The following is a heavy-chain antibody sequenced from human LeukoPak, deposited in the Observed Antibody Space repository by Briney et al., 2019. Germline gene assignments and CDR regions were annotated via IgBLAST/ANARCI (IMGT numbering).Heavy chain of an antibody. J-gene: IGHJ6*04. V-gene: IGHV3-23*01. CDR2: ISGSGGST. Sequence: GRSLRLSCAASGFTFSSYAMSWVRQAPGKGLEWVSAISGSGGSTYYADSVKGRFTISRDNAKNSLYLQMNSLRAEDTAVYYCASVYDFWSALDVWGKGTTVTVSS. CDR3: ASVYDFWSALDV. D-gene: IGHD3-3*01. CDR1: GFTFSSYA.